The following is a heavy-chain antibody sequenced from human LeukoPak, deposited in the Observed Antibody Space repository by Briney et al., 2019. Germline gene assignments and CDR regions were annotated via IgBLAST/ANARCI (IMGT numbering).Heavy chain of an antibody. CDR3: AHRGPGSYLGFAFDI. CDR2: IYWDDDK. J-gene: IGHJ3*02. D-gene: IGHD3-10*01. Sequence: SGPTLLKPTQTLTLTCTFSGFSLSTRGVGVGWIRQPPGKALEWLALIYWDDDKRYSPSLKSRLTITTDTSKNQVVLTMTNMDPVDTATYYCAHRGPGSYLGFAFDIWGQGTMVTVSS. CDR1: GFSLSTRGVG. V-gene: IGHV2-5*02.